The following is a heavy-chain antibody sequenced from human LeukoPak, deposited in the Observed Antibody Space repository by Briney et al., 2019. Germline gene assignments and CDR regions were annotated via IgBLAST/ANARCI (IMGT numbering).Heavy chain of an antibody. CDR3: AKDGDCTNGVCYLADFDY. CDR1: GFTFSSYA. D-gene: IGHD2-8*01. Sequence: GGSLRLSCAASGFTFSSYAMSWVRQAPGKGLEWVSAISGSGGSTYYADSVKGRFTISRDNSKNTLYLQMNSLRAEDTAVYYCAKDGDCTNGVCYLADFDYWGQGTLVTVSS. V-gene: IGHV3-23*01. CDR2: ISGSGGST. J-gene: IGHJ4*02.